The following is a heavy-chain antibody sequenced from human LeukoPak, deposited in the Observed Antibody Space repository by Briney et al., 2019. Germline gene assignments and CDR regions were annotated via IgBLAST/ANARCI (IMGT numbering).Heavy chain of an antibody. D-gene: IGHD3-3*01. Sequence: RGGSLRLSCAASGFTFSSYAMNRVRQAPGKGLEWVSSISGGSNNINYAGSVKGRFTTSRDNSQNTLYLQMNSLRADDTAVYYCAKDQGTAIFGMIIPDWYFDLWGRGTLVTVSS. CDR3: AKDQGTAIFGMIIPDWYFDL. J-gene: IGHJ2*01. CDR1: GFTFSSYA. CDR2: ISGGSNNI. V-gene: IGHV3-23*01.